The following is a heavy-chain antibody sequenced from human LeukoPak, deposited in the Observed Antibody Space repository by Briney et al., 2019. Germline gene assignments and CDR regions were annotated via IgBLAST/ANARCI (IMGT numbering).Heavy chain of an antibody. J-gene: IGHJ4*02. CDR1: GYTFTGYY. Sequence: ASVKVSCKASGYTFTGYYMHWVRQAPGQGLEWMGRINPNSGGTNYAQKFQGRVTMTRDTSISTAYMELSRLRSDDTAVYYCARVVYDSSGYLFDYWGQGTLVTVSP. V-gene: IGHV1-2*06. CDR3: ARVVYDSSGYLFDY. CDR2: INPNSGGT. D-gene: IGHD3-22*01.